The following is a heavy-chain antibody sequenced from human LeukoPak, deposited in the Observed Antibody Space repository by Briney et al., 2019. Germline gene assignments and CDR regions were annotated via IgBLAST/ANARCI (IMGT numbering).Heavy chain of an antibody. CDR1: GFTFDDYA. CDR2: ISWNSGSI. Sequence: GRSLRLSCAASGFTFDDYAMHWVRQAPGKGLEWVSGISWNSGSIGYADSVKGRFTISRDNAKNSLYLQMNSLRAEDTAVYYCAREGEQQLGWFDPWGQGTLVTVSS. CDR3: AREGEQQLGWFDP. J-gene: IGHJ5*02. D-gene: IGHD6-13*01. V-gene: IGHV3-9*01.